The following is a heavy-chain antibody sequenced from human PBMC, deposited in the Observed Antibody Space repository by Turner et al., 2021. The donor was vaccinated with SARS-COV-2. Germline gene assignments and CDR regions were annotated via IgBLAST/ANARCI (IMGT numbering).Heavy chain of an antibody. V-gene: IGHV1-18*04. CDR2: ISGYNDNI. CDR1: GYPFTSYA. D-gene: IGHD2-2*01. Sequence: QVYLVQSGPEVKRPGASVKVSCKASGYPFTSYAISWVRQAPGHGLELMGMISGYNDNITEEQNFTGRATMTKDASTNTAFMERRSQRSEDTAVYVCAREDTRGLFDYWGQGTLVTVSS. CDR3: AREDTRGLFDY. J-gene: IGHJ4*02.